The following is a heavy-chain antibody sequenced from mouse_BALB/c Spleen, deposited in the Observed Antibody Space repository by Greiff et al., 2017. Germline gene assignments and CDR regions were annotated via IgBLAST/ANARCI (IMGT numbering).Heavy chain of an antibody. CDR1: GFNIKDTY. Sequence: VQLQQSGAELVKPGASVKLSCTASGFNIKDTYMHWVKQRPEQGLEWIGRIDPANGNTKYDPKFQGKATITADTSSNTAYLQLSSLTSEDTAVYYCALGDYRYAVGAYWGQGTLVTVSA. J-gene: IGHJ3*01. V-gene: IGHV14-3*02. CDR3: ALGDYRYAVGAY. CDR2: IDPANGNT. D-gene: IGHD2-14*01.